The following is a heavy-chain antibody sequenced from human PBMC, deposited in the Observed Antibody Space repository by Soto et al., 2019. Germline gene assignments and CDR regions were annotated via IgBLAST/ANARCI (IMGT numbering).Heavy chain of an antibody. D-gene: IGHD2-8*01. Sequence: SETLSLTCAVSGYSISSGYYWGWIRQPPGKGLEWIGSIYHSGSTYYNPSLKSRVTISVDTSKNQFSLKLSSVTAAHTAVYYCERVNGYYYYGIDVWGQGTTVTV. CDR1: GYSISSGYY. J-gene: IGHJ6*02. V-gene: IGHV4-38-2*01. CDR2: IYHSGST. CDR3: ERVNGYYYYGIDV.